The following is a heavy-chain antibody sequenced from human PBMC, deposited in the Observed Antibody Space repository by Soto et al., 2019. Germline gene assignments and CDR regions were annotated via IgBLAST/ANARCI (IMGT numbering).Heavy chain of an antibody. Sequence: QVQLVESGGGVVQPGRSLRLSCAASGFTFSSYGMHWVRQAPGKGLEWVAVISYDGSNKYYADSVKGRFTISRDNSKNPLYLQMNSLRAEDTAVYYCAKGSVAYYYYGMDVWGQGTTVTVSS. D-gene: IGHD6-19*01. CDR2: ISYDGSNK. J-gene: IGHJ6*02. V-gene: IGHV3-30*18. CDR3: AKGSVAYYYYGMDV. CDR1: GFTFSSYG.